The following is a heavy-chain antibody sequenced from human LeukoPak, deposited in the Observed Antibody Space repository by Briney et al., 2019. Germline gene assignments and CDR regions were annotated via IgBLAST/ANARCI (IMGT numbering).Heavy chain of an antibody. CDR3: AKDPYNSILYRLGD. CDR2: ISGSGGST. V-gene: IGHV3-23*01. J-gene: IGHJ4*02. D-gene: IGHD3-10*01. Sequence: GGSLRLSCAASGFTFSSYAMSWVRQAPGKGLERVSGISGSGGSTYYADSVKGRFTISRDNSKNTLYLQVNSLRAEATAIYHCAKDPYNSILYRLGDWGQGTLVTVSS. CDR1: GFTFSSYA.